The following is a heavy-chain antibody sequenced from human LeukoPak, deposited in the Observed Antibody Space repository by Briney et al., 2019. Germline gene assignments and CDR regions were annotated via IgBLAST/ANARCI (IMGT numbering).Heavy chain of an antibody. V-gene: IGHV3-48*02. D-gene: IGHD2-21*01. CDR2: VSASRNI. CDR1: GLTFTSYT. CDR3: ARDGLHRAHLVY. Sequence: GGFRRLSNAASGLTFTSYTMNWVRQAPGKGPQWVSSVSASRNIHYSDSVKGRCTISRDNARYALYLQMDNLRDEDTGVYYCARDGLHRAHLVYWGQGTLVTVSS. J-gene: IGHJ4*02.